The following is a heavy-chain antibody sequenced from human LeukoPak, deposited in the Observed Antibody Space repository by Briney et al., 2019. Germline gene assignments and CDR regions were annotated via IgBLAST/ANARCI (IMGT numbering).Heavy chain of an antibody. D-gene: IGHD5/OR15-5a*01. CDR1: GYTFIGYY. Sequence: ASVKVSCKASGYTFIGYYLHWVRQAPGQGLEWMGWINPTSGGTNYAQKFQDRVTMTRFTSINTAYMELSRLTSDDTAVYYCARLVGLSTTASYWGQGTLVIVSS. J-gene: IGHJ4*02. CDR3: ARLVGLSTTASY. CDR2: INPTSGGT. V-gene: IGHV1-2*02.